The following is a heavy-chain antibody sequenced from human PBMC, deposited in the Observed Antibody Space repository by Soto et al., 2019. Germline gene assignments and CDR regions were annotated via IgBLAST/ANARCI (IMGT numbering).Heavy chain of an antibody. CDR2: INEGGSEK. CDR3: VRVTDHRESSGYFGPGDY. D-gene: IGHD3-22*01. CDR1: GFTFSSYC. Sequence: GGSLRLSCAASGFTFSSYCMRWVRQAPGKGPEWVANINEGGSEKFYVDSLKGRFTISRDNAKDSLSLQMSSLRAEDTAVYYCVRVTDHRESSGYFGPGDYWGQGTLVTVSS. J-gene: IGHJ4*02. V-gene: IGHV3-7*01.